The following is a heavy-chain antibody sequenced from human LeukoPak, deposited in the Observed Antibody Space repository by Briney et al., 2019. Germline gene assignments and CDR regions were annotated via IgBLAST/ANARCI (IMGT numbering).Heavy chain of an antibody. CDR2: INWNGGST. J-gene: IGHJ4*02. V-gene: IGHV3-20*04. CDR1: GFTFDDYG. D-gene: IGHD3-9*01. Sequence: GGSLRLSCAASGFTFDDYGMSWVRQAPGKGLEWVSGINWNGGSTGYEDSVKGRFTISRDNAKNSLYLQMNSLRAEDTALYYCARVGYDILTGYYRAFDYWGQGTLVTVSS. CDR3: ARVGYDILTGYYRAFDY.